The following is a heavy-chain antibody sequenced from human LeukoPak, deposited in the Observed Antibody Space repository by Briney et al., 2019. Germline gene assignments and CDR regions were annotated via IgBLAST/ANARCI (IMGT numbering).Heavy chain of an antibody. J-gene: IGHJ4*02. CDR3: ARVDGSYTLDY. V-gene: IGHV3-21*01. Sequence: GGSLRLSCAASGFTFSSYSMNWVRQAPGKGLEWVSSISSSSSYIYYADSVKGRFTISRDNAKNSLYLQINSLRAEDTAVYYCARVDGSYTLDYWGQGTLVTVSS. D-gene: IGHD1-26*01. CDR2: ISSSSSYI. CDR1: GFTFSSYS.